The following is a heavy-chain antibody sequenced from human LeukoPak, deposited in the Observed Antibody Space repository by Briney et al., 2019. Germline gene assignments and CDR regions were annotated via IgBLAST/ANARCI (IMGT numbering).Heavy chain of an antibody. CDR3: ARGGRGYCSGGSCYSYYFDY. V-gene: IGHV4-59*01. CDR2: IYYSGST. D-gene: IGHD2-15*01. Sequence: SETLSLTCTVSGGSISSYYWSWIRQPPGKGLEWIGYIYYSGSTNYNPSLKSRVTISVDTSKNRFSLKLSSVTAADTAVYYCARGGRGYCSGGSCYSYYFDYWGQGTLVTVSS. J-gene: IGHJ4*02. CDR1: GGSISSYY.